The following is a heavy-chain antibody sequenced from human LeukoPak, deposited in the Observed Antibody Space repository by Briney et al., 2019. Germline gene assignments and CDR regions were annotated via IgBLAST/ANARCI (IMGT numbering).Heavy chain of an antibody. CDR1: GFTFSGYW. V-gene: IGHV3-74*01. CDR3: ARDTGRAFDI. Sequence: GGSLRLSCAASGFTFSGYWMYWGRQAPGKGLVWVSGVKSDASSTYYADSVKGRFTISRDNAKNTLYLQMNTLRAEDTAMYYCARDTGRAFDIWGQGTMVTVSS. D-gene: IGHD4-17*01. CDR2: VKSDASST. J-gene: IGHJ3*02.